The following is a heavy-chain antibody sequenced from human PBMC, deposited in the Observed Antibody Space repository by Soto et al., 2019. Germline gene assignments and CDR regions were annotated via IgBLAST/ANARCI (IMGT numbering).Heavy chain of an antibody. CDR1: EFTFSNYW. J-gene: IGHJ6*02. Sequence: VQLVESGGSLVQPGGSLRLSCVASEFTFSNYWFHWVRQTPGKGLMWVSRINGDGSTTFYADSVKGRFTISRDNAKNTLYLQMNSLRAEDTALYYCARGYRWGMDVWGQGTTVTVSS. D-gene: IGHD3-16*02. V-gene: IGHV3-74*01. CDR3: ARGYRWGMDV. CDR2: INGDGSTT.